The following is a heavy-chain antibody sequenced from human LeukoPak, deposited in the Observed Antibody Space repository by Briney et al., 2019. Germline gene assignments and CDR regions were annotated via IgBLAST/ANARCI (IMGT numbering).Heavy chain of an antibody. V-gene: IGHV4-38-2*02. CDR1: GYSISSGYY. CDR3: AREAFSSGYYDDY. CDR2: IYYSGST. Sequence: SETLSLTCTVSGYSISSGYYWGWIRQPPGKGLEWIGSIYYSGSTYYNPSLKSRVTISVDTSKNQFSLKLSSVTAADTAVYYCAREAFSSGYYDDYWGQGTLVTVSS. J-gene: IGHJ4*02. D-gene: IGHD3-22*01.